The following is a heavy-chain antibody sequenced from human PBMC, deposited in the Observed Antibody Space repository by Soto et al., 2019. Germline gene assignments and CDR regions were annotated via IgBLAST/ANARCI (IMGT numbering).Heavy chain of an antibody. J-gene: IGHJ4*02. Sequence: QVQLVQSGAEVKKPGASVKVSCKASGYTFTSYAMHWVRQAPGQRLEWMGWINAGNGNTKYSQKFQGRVTITSDTSASTAYMELSSLRSEDTAVYYCARGSMSYWGQGTLVTVSS. D-gene: IGHD6-6*01. CDR3: ARGSMSY. V-gene: IGHV1-3*01. CDR1: GYTFTSYA. CDR2: INAGNGNT.